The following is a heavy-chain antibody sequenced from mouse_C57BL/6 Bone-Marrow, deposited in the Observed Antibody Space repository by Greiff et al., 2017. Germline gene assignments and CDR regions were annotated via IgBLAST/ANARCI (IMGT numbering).Heavy chain of an antibody. D-gene: IGHD2-4*01. Sequence: EVMLVESGGGLVKPGGSLKLSCAASGFTFSSYAMSWVRQTPEKRLEWVATISDGGSYTYYPDNVKGRFTISRDHAKNNLYLQMSHLKSEDTAMYYCARPSRIYYDYDGAWFADWGQGTLVTVSA. CDR1: GFTFSSYA. CDR2: ISDGGSYT. CDR3: ARPSRIYYDYDGAWFAD. J-gene: IGHJ3*01. V-gene: IGHV5-4*03.